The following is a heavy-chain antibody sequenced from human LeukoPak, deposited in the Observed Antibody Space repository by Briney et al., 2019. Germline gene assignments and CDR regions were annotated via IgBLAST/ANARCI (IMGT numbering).Heavy chain of an antibody. D-gene: IGHD3-10*01. CDR3: AKVYGSAFFYNYGMDV. Sequence: GGSLRLSCEASGFSFSNYGMHWVRQAPGKGLEWVALISYDGNSKYYADSVKGRFTVSRDNSKNTLYVQITSLRAEDTAVYYCAKVYGSAFFYNYGMDVWGQGTTVTVSS. CDR2: ISYDGNSK. V-gene: IGHV3-30*18. J-gene: IGHJ6*02. CDR1: GFSFSNYG.